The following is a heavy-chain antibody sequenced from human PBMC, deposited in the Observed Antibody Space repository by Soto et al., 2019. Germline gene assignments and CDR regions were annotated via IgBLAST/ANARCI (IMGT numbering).Heavy chain of an antibody. CDR2: INSSSSYT. CDR3: ARTIVAAGGRRYFDL. D-gene: IGHD6-13*01. Sequence: QVQLVESGGGLVKPGGSLRLSCAASGFTFSDYYMSWIRQAPGKGLEWVSYINSSSSYTNYADSVKGRFTISRDNAKNSLSLQMNGLRAEDTAVYYCARTIVAAGGRRYFDLWGRGTRVTVSS. CDR1: GFTFSDYY. J-gene: IGHJ2*01. V-gene: IGHV3-11*06.